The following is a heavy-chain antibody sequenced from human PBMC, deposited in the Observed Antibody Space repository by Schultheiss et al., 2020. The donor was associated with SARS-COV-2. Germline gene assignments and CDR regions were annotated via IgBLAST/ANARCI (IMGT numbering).Heavy chain of an antibody. Sequence: ASVKVSCKASGYTFTSYDINWVRQAPGQGLEWMGRINPNSGGTNYAQKFQGRVTMTTDTSTTTAYMELTSLTSDDTAVYYCARRSATTTFDYWGQGTLVTVSS. V-gene: IGHV1-18*01. CDR3: ARRSATTTFDY. CDR2: INPNSGGT. J-gene: IGHJ4*02. CDR1: GYTFTSYD. D-gene: IGHD5-12*01.